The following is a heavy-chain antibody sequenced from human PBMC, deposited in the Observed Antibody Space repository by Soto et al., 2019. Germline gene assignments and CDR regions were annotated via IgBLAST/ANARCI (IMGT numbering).Heavy chain of an antibody. CDR3: AKDDDSSSWYYFDY. CDR2: ISGSGGST. V-gene: IGHV3-23*01. J-gene: IGHJ4*02. CDR1: GFTFSSYA. D-gene: IGHD6-13*01. Sequence: GGSLRLSCAASGFTFSSYAMSWVRQAPGKGLEWVSAISGSGGSTYYADSVKGRFTISRDNSKNTLYLKMNSLRAEDTAVYYCAKDDDSSSWYYFDYWGQGTLVTVSS.